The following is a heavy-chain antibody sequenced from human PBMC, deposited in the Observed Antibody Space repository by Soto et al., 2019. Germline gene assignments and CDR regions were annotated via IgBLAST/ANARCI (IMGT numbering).Heavy chain of an antibody. CDR3: ARRMPIDSYPFDY. J-gene: IGHJ4*02. Sequence: QVQLQESGPGLVKSSQTLSLTCTVSGGSISSGDYFWSWIRQPPGKGLVWIGYIYSTGSTYYNPSLKSRLTTPVDPSKNQSSLKLNSVTAADTAVYYCARRMPIDSYPFDYWGQGSLVTVSS. D-gene: IGHD2-2*01. V-gene: IGHV4-30-4*01. CDR2: IYSTGST. CDR1: GGSISSGDYF.